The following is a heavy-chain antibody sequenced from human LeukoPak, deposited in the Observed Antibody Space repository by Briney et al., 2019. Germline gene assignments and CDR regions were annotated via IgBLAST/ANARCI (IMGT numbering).Heavy chain of an antibody. J-gene: IGHJ6*02. D-gene: IGHD2-2*01. V-gene: IGHV5-51*01. CDR2: IYPGDSET. Sequence: GESLKISCKASGYNFTNYWIGWVRQLPGKGLEWMGFIYPGDSETRYSPSFQGQVTISADKSITPAYQQWSTLRASDTAMYYCARQKFCTNTRCSLSAYYALDVWGQGTTVTVSS. CDR3: ARQKFCTNTRCSLSAYYALDV. CDR1: GYNFTNYW.